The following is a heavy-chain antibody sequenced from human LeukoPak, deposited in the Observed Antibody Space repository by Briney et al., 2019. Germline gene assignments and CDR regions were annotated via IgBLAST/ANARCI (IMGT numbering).Heavy chain of an antibody. Sequence: PSETLSLTCAVYGGSFSGYYWSWIRQPPGKGLEWIGEINHSGSTNYNPSLKSRVTISVDTSKNQFSLKLSSVTAADTAVYYCARLGRYCGGDCWGGYYFDYWGQGTLVTVSS. CDR1: GGSFSGYY. V-gene: IGHV4-34*01. CDR2: INHSGST. CDR3: ARLGRYCGGDCWGGYYFDY. J-gene: IGHJ4*02. D-gene: IGHD2-21*02.